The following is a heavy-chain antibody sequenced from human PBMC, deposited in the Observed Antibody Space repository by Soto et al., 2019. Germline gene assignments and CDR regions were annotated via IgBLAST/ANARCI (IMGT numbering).Heavy chain of an antibody. Sequence: ASVKVSCKTSGYTFTSYAIHWVRQAPGQRLEWMGWINADNGDTKYSRKLSGRVTITRDTSANTAFMELSSLRSEDTAMYYCARELQGLYYFDFWGQGTLVTVSS. D-gene: IGHD4-4*01. V-gene: IGHV1-3*01. CDR2: INADNGDT. J-gene: IGHJ4*02. CDR1: GYTFTSYA. CDR3: ARELQGLYYFDF.